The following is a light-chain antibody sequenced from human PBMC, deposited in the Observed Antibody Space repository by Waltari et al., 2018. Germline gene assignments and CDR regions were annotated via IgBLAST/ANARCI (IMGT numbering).Light chain of an antibody. Sequence: SSELTQDPAVSVALGQTVRITCQGDSLRSYYASWYQQKPGQAPVLFIYGKNNRPSGIPDRSSGSSSGNTASLTITGAQAEDEADYYCNSRDSSGNHWVFGGGTKLTVL. CDR1: SLRSYY. V-gene: IGLV3-19*01. CDR3: NSRDSSGNHWV. J-gene: IGLJ3*02. CDR2: GKN.